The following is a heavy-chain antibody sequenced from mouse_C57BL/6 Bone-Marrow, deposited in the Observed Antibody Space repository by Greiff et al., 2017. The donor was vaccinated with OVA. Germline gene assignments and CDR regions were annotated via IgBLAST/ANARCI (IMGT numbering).Heavy chain of an antibody. CDR2: IYPRSGNT. CDR3: ARKNSNDPKNWYFDV. Sequence: VKLVESGAELARPGASVKLSCKASGYTFTSYGISWVKQRTGQGLEWIGEIYPRSGNTYYNEKFKGKATLTADKSSSTAYMELRSLTSEYSAVYFFARKNSNDPKNWYFDVWGTGTTVTVSS. CDR1: GYTFTSYG. J-gene: IGHJ1*03. V-gene: IGHV1-81*01. D-gene: IGHD2-12*01.